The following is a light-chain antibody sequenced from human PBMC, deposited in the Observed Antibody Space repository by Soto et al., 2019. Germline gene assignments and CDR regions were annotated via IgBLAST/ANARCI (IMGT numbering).Light chain of an antibody. J-gene: IGLJ1*01. CDR2: DVT. CDR3: FSYADTNNLV. V-gene: IGLV2-11*01. CDR1: SSDVGAYNF. Sequence: QSALTQPRSVSGSPGQSVAISCTGTSSDVGAYNFVSWYQQHPGKAPKLVIYDVTKRPSGVPDRFSGSKSGNTASLTISGLQAEDEADYYCFSYADTNNLVFGSGTKLTVL.